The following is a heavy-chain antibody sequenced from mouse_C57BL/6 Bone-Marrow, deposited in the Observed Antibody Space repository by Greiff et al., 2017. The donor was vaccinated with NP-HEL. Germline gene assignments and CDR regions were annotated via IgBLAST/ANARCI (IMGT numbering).Heavy chain of an antibody. V-gene: IGHV1-5*01. Sequence: VQLKESGTVLARPGASVKMSCKTSGYTFTSYWMHWVKQRPGQGLEWIGAIYPGNSDTSYNQKFKGKAKLTAVTSASTAYMELSSLTNEDSAVYYCTKIYYYGSSYSAWFAYWGQGTLVTVSA. J-gene: IGHJ3*01. D-gene: IGHD1-1*01. CDR1: GYTFTSYW. CDR3: TKIYYYGSSYSAWFAY. CDR2: IYPGNSDT.